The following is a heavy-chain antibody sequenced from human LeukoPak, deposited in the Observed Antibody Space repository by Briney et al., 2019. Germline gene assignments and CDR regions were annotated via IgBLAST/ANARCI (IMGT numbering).Heavy chain of an antibody. Sequence: PGGSRRLSCAASGFTVSGNYMSWVRQAPGKGLEWVSVIYSGGDTYYADSVRGRFTTSRDNSKNTLYLQMNRLRADDTAVYYCARTLGESYDSWGQGPLVTVSS. V-gene: IGHV3-66*01. J-gene: IGHJ4*02. CDR3: ARTLGESYDS. CDR2: IYSGGDT. CDR1: GFTVSGNY. D-gene: IGHD3-10*01.